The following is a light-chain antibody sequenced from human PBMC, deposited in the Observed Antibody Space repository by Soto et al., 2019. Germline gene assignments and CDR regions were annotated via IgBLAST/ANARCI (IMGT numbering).Light chain of an antibody. CDR2: DVS. CDR3: HSYQL. V-gene: IGLV2-14*03. Sequence: QSALTQPASLSGSRGQSITISCTGSNNDIGSYNYVSWYQQHPGKAPKLIIFDVSNRPSGVSNRFSGSRSGNTASLTISQLQTEDEADYFCHSYQLIGGGTQLTVL. J-gene: IGLJ2*01. CDR1: NNDIGSYNY.